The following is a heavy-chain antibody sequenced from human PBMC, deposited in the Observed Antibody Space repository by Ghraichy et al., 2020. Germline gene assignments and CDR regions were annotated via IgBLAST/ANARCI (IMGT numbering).Heavy chain of an antibody. Sequence: SETLSLTCTVSGGSISRYFWSWIRQPPGKGLEWIGYIYYSGSTNYNPSLKSRVTMSLDTSKYQFSLKLSSVTAADTAVYYCARVGVSGSYCNSHSYYGMDVWGQGTTVTVSS. D-gene: IGHD3-10*01. CDR1: GGSISRYF. CDR3: ARVGVSGSYCNSHSYYGMDV. V-gene: IGHV4-59*01. J-gene: IGHJ6*02. CDR2: IYYSGST.